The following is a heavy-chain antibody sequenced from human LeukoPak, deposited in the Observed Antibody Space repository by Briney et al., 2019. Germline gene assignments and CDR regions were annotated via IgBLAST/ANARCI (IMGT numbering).Heavy chain of an antibody. Sequence: PGGSLRLSCAGSGFTFSFYSLNWVRQAPGRGLEGVSFISGSGSDIFYADSVKGRFTISRDNAKNSVSLQMDSLRGDDTAVYYCARDIGGSYSAIDYWGQGTLVSASS. D-gene: IGHD1-26*01. CDR1: GFTFSFYS. V-gene: IGHV3-21*05. CDR3: ARDIGGSYSAIDY. CDR2: ISGSGSDI. J-gene: IGHJ4*02.